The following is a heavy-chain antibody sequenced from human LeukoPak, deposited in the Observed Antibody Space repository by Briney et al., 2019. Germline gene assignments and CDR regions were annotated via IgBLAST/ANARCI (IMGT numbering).Heavy chain of an antibody. Sequence: GESLKISCKGSGSTFTSYWIGWVRQLPGKGLEWMGIIYPGDSESKYNPSLQGQVTISADKSISTAYLQWSSLKASDTAIYYCARIEGSTFDYWGQGTLVTVSS. CDR1: GSTFTSYW. J-gene: IGHJ4*02. CDR2: IYPGDSES. CDR3: ARIEGSTFDY. V-gene: IGHV5-51*01.